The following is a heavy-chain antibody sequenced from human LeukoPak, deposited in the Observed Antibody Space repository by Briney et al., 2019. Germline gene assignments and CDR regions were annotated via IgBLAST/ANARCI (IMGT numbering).Heavy chain of an antibody. D-gene: IGHD6-6*01. CDR3: AKDGVVAARPHYFDY. CDR1: GFTFSSYA. CDR2: ISGSGGST. Sequence: GGSLRLSCAASGFTFSSYAMSWVRQAPGKGLDWVSAISGSGGSTYYADSVKGRFTISRDNSRYTLYLQMNSLRAEDTAVYYCAKDGVVAARPHYFDYWGQGALVTVSS. J-gene: IGHJ4*02. V-gene: IGHV3-23*01.